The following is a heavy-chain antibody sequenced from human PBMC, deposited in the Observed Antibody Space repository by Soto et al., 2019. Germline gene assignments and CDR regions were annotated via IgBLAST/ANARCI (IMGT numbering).Heavy chain of an antibody. J-gene: IGHJ4*02. D-gene: IGHD3-16*01. CDR2: ISSSSRYI. V-gene: IGHV3-21*01. Sequence: PGGSLRLSCAASGFSFISYSMNWVRQAPGKGLEWVSSISSSSRYIYYADSVKGRFTISRDNAKNSLYLQINSLGADDTAVYYCAGGTSHYYYAHVWYWGLGALVTVSS. CDR1: GFSFISYS. CDR3: AGGTSHYYYAHVWY.